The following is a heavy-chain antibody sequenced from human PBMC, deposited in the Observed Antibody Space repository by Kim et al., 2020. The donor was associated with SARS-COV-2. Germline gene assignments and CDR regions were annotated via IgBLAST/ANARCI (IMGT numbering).Heavy chain of an antibody. D-gene: IGHD2-2*02. J-gene: IGHJ6*02. Sequence: GGSLRLSCAASGFTFSSYGMHWVRQAPGKGLEWVAVISYDGSNKYYADSVKGRFTISRDNSKNTLYLQMNSLRAEDTAVYYCAKGVEYQLLYGGMDVWGQGTTVTVSS. CDR3: AKGVEYQLLYGGMDV. CDR1: GFTFSSYG. CDR2: ISYDGSNK. V-gene: IGHV3-30*18.